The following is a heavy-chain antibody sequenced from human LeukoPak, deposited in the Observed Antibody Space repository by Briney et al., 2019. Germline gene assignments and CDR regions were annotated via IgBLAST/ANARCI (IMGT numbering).Heavy chain of an antibody. Sequence: GEPPKISCKGSGYSFTSYWIGWVRQMPGKGLEWMGIIYPGDSDTRYSPSFQRQVTISADKSISTAYLQWSSLKASDTAMYYCARDLYYYGSGSIFDYWGQGTLVTVSS. CDR1: GYSFTSYW. J-gene: IGHJ4*02. V-gene: IGHV5-51*01. CDR3: ARDLYYYGSGSIFDY. CDR2: IYPGDSDT. D-gene: IGHD3-10*01.